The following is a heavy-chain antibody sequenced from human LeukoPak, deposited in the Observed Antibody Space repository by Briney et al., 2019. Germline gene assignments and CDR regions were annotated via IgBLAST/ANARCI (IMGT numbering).Heavy chain of an antibody. V-gene: IGHV4-4*07. CDR3: VRTMTREWGGWYDNDY. CDR1: GSSVSNHW. J-gene: IGHJ4*03. Sequence: PSETLSLTCTVSGSSVSNHWWIWIRQPAGKGLEWIGRISSRGYTNYNPSLKSRVAMSVDTSKNQFSLKLNSVTAADTAVYYCVRTMTREWGGWYDNDYWGRVTLVTVSS. D-gene: IGHD6-19*01. CDR2: ISSRGYT.